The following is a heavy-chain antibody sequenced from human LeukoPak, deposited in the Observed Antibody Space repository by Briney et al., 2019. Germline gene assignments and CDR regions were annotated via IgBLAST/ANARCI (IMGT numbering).Heavy chain of an antibody. Sequence: SETLSLTCTVSGGSMSSGDYYWSWIRQPPGKGLEWIANIFYSGSTYYSPSLKSRVTISLDTSKNQFSLKLSSVTAADSAVYYCARGDYYGSGKTHFDNWGQGTLVTVSS. V-gene: IGHV4-30-4*01. J-gene: IGHJ4*02. CDR1: GGSMSSGDYY. CDR3: ARGDYYGSGKTHFDN. D-gene: IGHD3-10*01. CDR2: IFYSGST.